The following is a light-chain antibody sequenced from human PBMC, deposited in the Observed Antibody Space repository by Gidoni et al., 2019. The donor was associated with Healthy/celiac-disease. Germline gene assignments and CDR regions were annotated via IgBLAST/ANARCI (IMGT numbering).Light chain of an antibody. J-gene: IGKJ5*01. CDR1: QSVSSSY. CDR2: GAS. CDR3: QQYGSSPKIT. V-gene: IGKV3-20*01. Sequence: ESVLTQSPGTLSLSPGERATLSCRASQSVSSSYLAWYQQKPGQAPRLLIYGASSRATGIPDRFSGSGSGTDFPLTISRLEPEDFAVYYCQQYGSSPKITFGQGTRLEIK.